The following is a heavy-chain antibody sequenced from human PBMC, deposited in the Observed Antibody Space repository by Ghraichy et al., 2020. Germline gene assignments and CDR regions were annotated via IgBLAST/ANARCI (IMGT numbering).Heavy chain of an antibody. CDR3: SRWDISENVRRGMDV. CDR1: GFTFSNYA. D-gene: IGHD5-12*01. Sequence: LSLTCVGSGFTFSNYAMNWVRQAPGRGLEGVSIISGSGANIYQLESVKGRFTISRDNSKNTVYLDMNSLRAEDTALYYCSRWDISENVRRGMDVWGQGTTVTVSS. V-gene: IGHV3-23*01. CDR2: ISGSGANI. J-gene: IGHJ6*02.